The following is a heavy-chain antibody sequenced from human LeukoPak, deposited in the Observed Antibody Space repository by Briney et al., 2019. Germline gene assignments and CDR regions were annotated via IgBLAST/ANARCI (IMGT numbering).Heavy chain of an antibody. J-gene: IGHJ6*02. CDR1: RFTFSSYG. D-gene: IGHD3-10*01. V-gene: IGHV3-30*02. CDR3: AKRGLGDYYYYGMDV. CDR2: IRYYGSNK. Sequence: PGGSLRLSCAASRFTFSSYGMHWVRQAPGKGLEWEAFIRYYGSNKYYADSVKGRFTISRDNSKNTLYLQMNTLRAEDTAVYYCAKRGLGDYYYYGMDVWGQGTTVTVSS.